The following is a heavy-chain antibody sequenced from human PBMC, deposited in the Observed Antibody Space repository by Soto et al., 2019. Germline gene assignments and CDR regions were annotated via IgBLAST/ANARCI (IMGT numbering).Heavy chain of an antibody. CDR2: IKEDGSEK. Sequence: GGSLRLSCAASGFTFSMYWMSWVRQAPGKGLEWVANIKEDGSEKNDVDSVKGRFTISRDNAKNSLYLQMNSLRVEDTAGYYCAKGGHIDYCGQGTRVTVSS. V-gene: IGHV3-7*03. CDR1: GFTFSMYW. CDR3: AKGGHIDY. D-gene: IGHD3-16*01. J-gene: IGHJ4*02.